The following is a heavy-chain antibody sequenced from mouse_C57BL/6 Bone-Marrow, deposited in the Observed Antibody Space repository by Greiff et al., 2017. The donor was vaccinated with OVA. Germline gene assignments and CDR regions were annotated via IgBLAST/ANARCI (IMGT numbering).Heavy chain of an antibody. V-gene: IGHV1-26*01. CDR2: INPNNGGT. D-gene: IGHD3-2*02. CDR1: GYTFTDYY. J-gene: IGHJ3*01. Sequence: EVQLQQSGPELVKPGASVKISCKASGYTFTDYYMNWVKQSHGKSLEWIGDINPNNGGTSYNQKFKGKATLTVDKSSSTAYMELRSLTSEDSAVYYCGAQATFFAYWGQGTLVTVSA. CDR3: GAQATFFAY.